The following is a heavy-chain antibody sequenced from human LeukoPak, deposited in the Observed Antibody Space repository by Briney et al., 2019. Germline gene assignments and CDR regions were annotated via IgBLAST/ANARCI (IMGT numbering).Heavy chain of an antibody. CDR2: INPNSGGT. CDR1: GYTFTGYY. D-gene: IGHD6-13*01. CDR3: ARDRWQQLDWFDP. Sequence: GASVKVSCEASGYTFTGYYMHWVRQAPGQGLEWMGWINPNSGGTNYAQKFQGRVTMTRDTSISTAYMELRRLRSDDTAVYYCARDRWQQLDWFDPWGQGTLVTVSS. V-gene: IGHV1-2*02. J-gene: IGHJ5*02.